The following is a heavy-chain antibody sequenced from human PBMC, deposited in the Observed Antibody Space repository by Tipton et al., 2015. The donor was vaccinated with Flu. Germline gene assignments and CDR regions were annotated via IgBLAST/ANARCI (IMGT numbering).Heavy chain of an antibody. D-gene: IGHD2-15*01. V-gene: IGHV4-59*01. CDR1: GGSFSGYY. J-gene: IGHJ4*02. Sequence: TLSLTCSVYGGSFSGYYWTWIRQPPGKGLEWIGLIHYTGSTSYNPSLNGRLTISVDTSKNQFSLKLSSVTAADTAIYYCSRGFRPTPGGWWGRGTLVTVSS. CDR3: SRGFRPTPGGW. CDR2: IHYTGST.